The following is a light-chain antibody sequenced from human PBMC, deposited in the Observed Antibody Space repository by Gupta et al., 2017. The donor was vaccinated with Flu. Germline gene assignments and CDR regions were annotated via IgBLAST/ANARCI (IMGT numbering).Light chain of an antibody. CDR2: LIRDGTF. J-gene: IGLJ2*01. Sequence: QVVLTPSPSASASLGASVRLTCTLSEDHTTYDSAWHQQRPGTAPRHFLCLIRDGTFKRGPRTPDRVSGASAATEPPPTVSSVQSDDDDDEYCQTWDRALWTFGGGTRITVL. V-gene: IGLV4-69*01. CDR3: QTWDRALWT. CDR1: EDHTTYD.